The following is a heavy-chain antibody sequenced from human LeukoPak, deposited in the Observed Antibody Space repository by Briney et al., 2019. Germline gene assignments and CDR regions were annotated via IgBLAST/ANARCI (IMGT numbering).Heavy chain of an antibody. D-gene: IGHD3-22*01. CDR3: ARWGYSSGYYYDY. Sequence: GGSLRLSCAASGLTFSSYTMNWVRQAPGKGLEWVSSIDRTSSFIYYADSVKGRFTISRDNAKNSLYLQMNSLRAEDTAVYYCARWGYSSGYYYDYWGQGTLVTVSS. V-gene: IGHV3-21*01. CDR2: IDRTSSFI. J-gene: IGHJ4*02. CDR1: GLTFSSYT.